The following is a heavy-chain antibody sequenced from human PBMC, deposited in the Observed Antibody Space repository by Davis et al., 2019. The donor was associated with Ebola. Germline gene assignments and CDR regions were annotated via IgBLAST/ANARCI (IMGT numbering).Heavy chain of an antibody. Sequence: SVKVSCKASGYTFTSYGISWVRQAPGQGLEWMGGIIPIFGTANYAQKFQGRVTITADESTSTAYMELSSLRSEDTAVYYCASQRGDGGSYSDYWGQGTLVTVSS. CDR2: IIPIFGTA. J-gene: IGHJ4*02. D-gene: IGHD1-26*01. CDR1: GYTFTSYG. CDR3: ASQRGDGGSYSDY. V-gene: IGHV1-69*13.